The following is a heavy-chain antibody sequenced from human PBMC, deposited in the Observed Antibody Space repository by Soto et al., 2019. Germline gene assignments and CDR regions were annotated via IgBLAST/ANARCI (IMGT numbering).Heavy chain of an antibody. CDR3: ARGSFSSGSSWFDP. J-gene: IGHJ5*02. V-gene: IGHV4-31*03. CDR2: IYYSGRT. CDR1: GGSISSGGYY. Sequence: SETLSLTCTVSGGSISSGGYYWSWIRQHPVKGLEWIGYIYYSGRTYYNPSLHSRVSIAVDTTENQFSLKLTSVTAADTSVYYCARGSFSSGSSWFDPWGRGTLVTVSS. D-gene: IGHD6-6*01.